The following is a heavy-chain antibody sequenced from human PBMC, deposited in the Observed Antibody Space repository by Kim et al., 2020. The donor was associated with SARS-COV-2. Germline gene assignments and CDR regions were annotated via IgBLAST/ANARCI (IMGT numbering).Heavy chain of an antibody. Sequence: DSVKGQFTISRDNAKTTLYLQMNSLRAEDTAVYYCARDPVDSSGWYGRGYWGQGTLVTVSS. V-gene: IGHV3-53*01. D-gene: IGHD6-19*01. CDR3: ARDPVDSSGWYGRGY. J-gene: IGHJ4*02.